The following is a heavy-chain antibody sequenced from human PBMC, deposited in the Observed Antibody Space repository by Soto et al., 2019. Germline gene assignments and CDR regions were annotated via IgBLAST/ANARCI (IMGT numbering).Heavy chain of an antibody. J-gene: IGHJ5*02. CDR1: GGPIGSYH. D-gene: IGHD4-17*01. Sequence: SETLSLTCTVSGGPIGSYHWSWVRQPPGKGLVWIASVYYTGTTNYNPSLGSRVTISIDAPENQISLKLTSVTAADTAFYYCARDTVLTGMFDLWGQGTLVTVSS. CDR3: ARDTVLTGMFDL. CDR2: VYYTGTT. V-gene: IGHV4-59*01.